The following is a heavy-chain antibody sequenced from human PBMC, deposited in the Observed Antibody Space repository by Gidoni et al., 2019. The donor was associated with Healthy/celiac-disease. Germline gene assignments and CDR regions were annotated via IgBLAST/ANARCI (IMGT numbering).Heavy chain of an antibody. CDR1: GFTFSSYG. CDR3: KGGGRITMIVVVMGY. Sequence: QVQLVESGGGVVQPGRSLRLSCAASGFTFSSYGMHWVRQAPGKGLEWVAVISYDGSNKYYADSVKGRFTISRDNSKNTLYLQMNSLRAEDTAVYYCKGGGRITMIVVVMGYWGQGTLVTVSS. V-gene: IGHV3-30*03. D-gene: IGHD3-22*01. CDR2: ISYDGSNK. J-gene: IGHJ4*02.